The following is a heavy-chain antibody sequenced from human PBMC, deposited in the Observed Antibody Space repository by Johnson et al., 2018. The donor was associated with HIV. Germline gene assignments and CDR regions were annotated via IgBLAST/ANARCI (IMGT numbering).Heavy chain of an antibody. J-gene: IGHJ3*02. CDR3: ARGSGQWLAAGLIQGTAFDI. CDR1: GFTFSSYV. CDR2: ISHDGNNK. V-gene: IGHV3-30*03. D-gene: IGHD6-19*01. Sequence: QVQLVESGGGVVQPGRSLRVSCAASGFTFSSYVMHWVRQAPGKGLEWVTIISHDGNNKYYVDSVKGLFTISRDNSKNTLYLQMGSLRADDMAVYYCARGSGQWLAAGLIQGTAFDIWGQGTMVTVSS.